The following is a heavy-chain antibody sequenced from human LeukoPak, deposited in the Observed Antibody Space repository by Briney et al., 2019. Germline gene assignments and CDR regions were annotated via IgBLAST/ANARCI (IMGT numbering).Heavy chain of an antibody. D-gene: IGHD5-12*01. V-gene: IGHV1-24*01. Sequence: ASVKVSCKVSGYTLTELSMHWVRQAPGKGLEWMGGSDPEDGETIYAQKFQGRVTMTEDTSTDTAYMELSSLRSEDTAVYYCATVGGYPYYFDYWGQGTLVTVSS. CDR3: ATVGGYPYYFDY. CDR2: SDPEDGET. CDR1: GYTLTELS. J-gene: IGHJ4*02.